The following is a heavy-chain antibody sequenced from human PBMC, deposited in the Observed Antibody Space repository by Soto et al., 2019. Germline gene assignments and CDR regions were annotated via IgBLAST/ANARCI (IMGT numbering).Heavy chain of an antibody. CDR3: ARLHYYDSSGYYKDY. Sequence: KSSETLSLTCAVYGGSFSGYYWSWIRQPPGKGLEWIGEINHSGSTNYNPSLKSRVTISVDTSKNQFSLKLSSVTAADTAVYYCARLHYYDSSGYYKDYWGQGTLVTVSS. J-gene: IGHJ4*02. CDR1: GGSFSGYY. D-gene: IGHD3-22*01. CDR2: INHSGST. V-gene: IGHV4-34*01.